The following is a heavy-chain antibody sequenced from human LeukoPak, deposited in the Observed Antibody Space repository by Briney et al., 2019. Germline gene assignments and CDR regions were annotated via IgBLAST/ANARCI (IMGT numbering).Heavy chain of an antibody. V-gene: IGHV1-69*13. CDR3: ARDYYGSGSYYNYYYYYYMDV. CDR1: GGAFSSYA. CDR2: IIPIFGTA. Sequence: SVKVSCKASGGAFSSYAISWVRQAPGQGLEWMGGIIPIFGTANYAQKFQGRVTITADESTSTAYMELSSLRSEDTAVYYCARDYYGSGSYYNYYYYYYMDVWGKGTTVTVSS. D-gene: IGHD3-10*01. J-gene: IGHJ6*03.